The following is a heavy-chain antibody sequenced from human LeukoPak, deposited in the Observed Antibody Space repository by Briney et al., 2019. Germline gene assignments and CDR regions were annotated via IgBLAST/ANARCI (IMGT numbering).Heavy chain of an antibody. Sequence: SETLSLTCTVSGGSISSGAYYWNWIRQHPGKGLEWIGYIYYSGSTYYNPSLKSRVTMSVDTSKNQFSLKLSSVTAADTAVYYCAREVIEAWFDPWGQGTLVTVSS. J-gene: IGHJ5*02. CDR3: AREVIEAWFDP. V-gene: IGHV4-31*03. CDR2: IYYSGST. D-gene: IGHD2/OR15-2a*01. CDR1: GGSISSGAYY.